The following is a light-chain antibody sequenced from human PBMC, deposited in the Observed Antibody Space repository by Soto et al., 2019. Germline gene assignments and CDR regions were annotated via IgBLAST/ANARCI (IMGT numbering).Light chain of an antibody. Sequence: ESVSTQAPRTLYMSPRERATLSCRASQSVSNNYLAWYQQKPGQAPRLLIYGASNRATGVPARFSGSGSGTDFTLTISSLEPEDFAVYYCQQRSNWPPTFGQGTKVDI. CDR3: QQRSNWPPT. CDR1: QSVSNNY. J-gene: IGKJ1*01. CDR2: GAS. V-gene: IGKV3-11*01.